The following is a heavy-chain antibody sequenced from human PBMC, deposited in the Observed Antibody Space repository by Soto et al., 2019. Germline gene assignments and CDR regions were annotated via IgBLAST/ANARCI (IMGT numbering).Heavy chain of an antibody. CDR1: GYSFTSYW. CDR2: IDAIDSYT. Sequence: GESLKISCKGSGYSFTSYWISRVRQMPGKGLEWMGRIDAIDSYTNYSPSFQGHVTISADKSISTAYLQWSSLKASDTAMYYCARWRDYYGMDVWGQGTTVTVSS. J-gene: IGHJ6*02. V-gene: IGHV5-10-1*01. CDR3: ARWRDYYGMDV.